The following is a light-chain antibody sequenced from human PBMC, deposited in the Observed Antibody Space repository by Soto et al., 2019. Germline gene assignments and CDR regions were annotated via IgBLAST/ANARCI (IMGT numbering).Light chain of an antibody. CDR2: AAS. Sequence: DIQMTQSPSSLSASVGDRVTITCRASQSISSYLNWYQQKPGKAPKLLIYAASSLKSGVPSRFSGSGAGKDFTLTISSLQPEDFATYYCQQSYSTPYTFGQGTKLEL. CDR1: QSISSY. J-gene: IGKJ2*01. V-gene: IGKV1-39*01. CDR3: QQSYSTPYT.